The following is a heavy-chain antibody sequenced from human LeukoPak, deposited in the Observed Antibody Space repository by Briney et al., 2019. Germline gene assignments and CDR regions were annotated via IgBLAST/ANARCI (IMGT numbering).Heavy chain of an antibody. V-gene: IGHV3-23*01. CDR3: AKSRDSRALFDY. Sequence: GGSLRLSCVASGFTFSGYAMSWVRQSPGKGLEWVSMSVGTDSSYHADSVKGRLTISRDNSKNTLYLEMNSLRAEDTAVYYCAKSRDSRALFDYWGQGTLVTVSS. D-gene: IGHD3-22*01. CDR2: MSVGTDSS. J-gene: IGHJ4*02. CDR1: GFTFSGYA.